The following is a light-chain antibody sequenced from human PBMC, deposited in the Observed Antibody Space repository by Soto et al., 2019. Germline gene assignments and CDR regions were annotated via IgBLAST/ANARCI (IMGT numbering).Light chain of an antibody. V-gene: IGKV3-20*01. J-gene: IGKJ1*01. CDR3: QQYGYSRWT. CDR1: QSVRSNY. CDR2: AAF. Sequence: ELVLTQSPGTLSLSPGERATLSCRASQSVRSNYLAWYQHKPGQAPRLLIYAAFSMATGIPDRFSGSGSGSDFTLTINRLEPEDFAVYDCQQYGYSRWTFGQGTKVEIK.